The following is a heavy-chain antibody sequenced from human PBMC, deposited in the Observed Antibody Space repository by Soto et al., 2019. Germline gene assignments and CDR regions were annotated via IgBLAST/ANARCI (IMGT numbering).Heavy chain of an antibody. V-gene: IGHV2-5*02. J-gene: IGHJ4*02. CDR3: AHLVVAGLTYYFDS. Sequence: QITLKESGPTLVKPTQTLTLTCTFSGFSLSTSAVGVGWIRQPPGKALEWLAFIYWDHDKRYSPSLTSSLTITKDTSKNQVVLPMTNMDPADTATYYCAHLVVAGLTYYFDSWGQGTLVTVSS. CDR2: IYWDHDK. D-gene: IGHD2-15*01. CDR1: GFSLSTSAVG.